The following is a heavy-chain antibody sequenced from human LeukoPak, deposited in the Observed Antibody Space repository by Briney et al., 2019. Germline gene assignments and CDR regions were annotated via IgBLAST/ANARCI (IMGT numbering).Heavy chain of an antibody. V-gene: IGHV3-30*18. CDR2: ISLDGSNE. J-gene: IGHJ4*02. CDR3: AKDGEVSWFGPESY. D-gene: IGHD3-10*01. Sequence: GGSLRLSCAASGFTFSSYGMHWVRQAPGKGLEWVALISLDGSNEDYAESVKGRFTISRDSSKNMLYLQMNSLRAEDTAVYYCAKDGEVSWFGPESYWGQGTLVAVSS. CDR1: GFTFSSYG.